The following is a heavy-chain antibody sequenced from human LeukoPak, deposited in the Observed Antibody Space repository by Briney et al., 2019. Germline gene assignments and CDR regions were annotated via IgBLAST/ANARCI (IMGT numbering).Heavy chain of an antibody. CDR2: INRGGST. CDR1: VGPLSDYY. J-gene: IGHJ4*02. CDR3: ARRNWYGEGDDD. Sequence: SDTVSLTCAFYVGPLSDYYWRGAPRPPGRALEWSGEINRGGSTKYNPSLKGRVTISVDASKIQYSLKLSSVTAADTAVYYRARRNWYGEGDDDWGQGTLVTVSS. V-gene: IGHV4-34*01. D-gene: IGHD3-10*01.